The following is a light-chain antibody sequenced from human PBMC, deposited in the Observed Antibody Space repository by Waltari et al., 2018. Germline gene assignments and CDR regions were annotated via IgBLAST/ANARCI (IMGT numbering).Light chain of an antibody. J-gene: IGLJ3*02. V-gene: IGLV2-23*02. CDR2: DVT. CDR1: NSDVGRYNL. CDR3: CTYAGAFTWV. Sequence: QSAPTQPAPVSGSPGQSITILCTGTNSDVGRYNLVSWYQQHPDKAPKLLIYDVTERPARVSVRLSGSKSRNTASPTISGLQAEEYADYSCCTYAGAFTWVFGGGTRLTVL.